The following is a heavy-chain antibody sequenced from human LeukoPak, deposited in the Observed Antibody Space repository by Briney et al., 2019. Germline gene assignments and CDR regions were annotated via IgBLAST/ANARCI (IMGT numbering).Heavy chain of an antibody. Sequence: ASVKVSCKASGYIFTDYYMHWVRQAPGQELGWMGRINPNSGGTNYAQKFQGRVTMTRDTSISTAYTELSSLRSEDTATYYCARDLVDLLSVVITPYFDYWGQGTLVTVSS. CDR2: INPNSGGT. D-gene: IGHD3-22*01. J-gene: IGHJ4*02. CDR3: ARDLVDLLSVVITPYFDY. CDR1: GYIFTDYY. V-gene: IGHV1/OR15-1*02.